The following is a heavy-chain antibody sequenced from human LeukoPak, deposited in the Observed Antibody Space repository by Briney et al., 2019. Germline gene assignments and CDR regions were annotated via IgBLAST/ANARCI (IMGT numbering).Heavy chain of an antibody. V-gene: IGHV4-4*02. D-gene: IGHD3-22*01. CDR3: ARWYYDGSGYYYDF. CDR1: GGSISNSNW. Sequence: SETLSLTCAVSGGSISNSNWWSWVRQPPEKGLEWIGEIYYSGTTNYNPSLRSRVTISVDKSKNHFSLKLSSVTAADTAVYYCARWYYDGSGYYYDFWGQGTLVTVSS. CDR2: IYYSGTT. J-gene: IGHJ4*02.